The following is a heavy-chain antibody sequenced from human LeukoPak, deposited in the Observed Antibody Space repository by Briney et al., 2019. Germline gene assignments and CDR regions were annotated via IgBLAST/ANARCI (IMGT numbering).Heavy chain of an antibody. D-gene: IGHD4-11*01. Sequence: GGSLRLSCAASGFTFSSYAMHWVRQAPGRGLEWVAVIASDGRDKHCTDSVKGRCTISRGNSKKTLYLQMDSLKAEDTAVYYCTRDDLDYSSSLYFDYWGQGTLVTVSS. CDR3: TRDDLDYSSSLYFDY. J-gene: IGHJ4*02. V-gene: IGHV3-30*03. CDR2: IASDGRDK. CDR1: GFTFSSYA.